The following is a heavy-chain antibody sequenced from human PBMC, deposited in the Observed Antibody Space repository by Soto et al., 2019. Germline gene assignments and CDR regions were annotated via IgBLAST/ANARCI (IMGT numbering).Heavy chain of an antibody. D-gene: IGHD3-16*01. V-gene: IGHV1-46*01. CDR2: INPSGGST. CDR3: ARDNTTKLWEYNWFEA. CDR1: GYTLTSYY. Sequence: VSVKVSSKASGYTLTSYYMHWVRQAPGQGLEWMRIINPSGGSTSDAQKIKGRVTMTRDTSTSTVYMELSSLRSEDTAVYYCARDNTTKLWEYNWFEARGQGTLVTVSS. J-gene: IGHJ5*01.